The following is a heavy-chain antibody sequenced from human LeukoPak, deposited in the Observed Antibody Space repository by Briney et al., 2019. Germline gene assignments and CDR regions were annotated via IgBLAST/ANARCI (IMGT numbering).Heavy chain of an antibody. CDR2: INTDGSDT. CDR1: GFTFSKYW. CDR3: ARVESGACSNSRCRNIDF. V-gene: IGHV3-74*01. J-gene: IGHJ4*02. Sequence: GGSLRLSCAGSGFTFSKYWSHWVRQAPGKGLVWVSRINTDGSDTSYADFVKGRFTISRDNAKDTLYLQMSSLRAEDTAVYYCARVESGACSNSRCRNIDFWGQGTLVTVSS. D-gene: IGHD2-2*01.